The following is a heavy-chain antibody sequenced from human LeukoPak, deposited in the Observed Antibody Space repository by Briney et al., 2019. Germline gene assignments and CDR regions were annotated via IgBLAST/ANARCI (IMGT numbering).Heavy chain of an antibody. CDR3: ARGPH. CDR2: IKEGGSEK. J-gene: IGHJ4*02. Sequence: GGSLRLSCAASGLNFSSRWMSWVRQAPGKGLEWVASIKEGGSEKYYVDSVKGRFTISRDNAKNSVYLQMNSLRTKDTAVYYCARGPHWGQGTLVTVSS. CDR1: GLNFSSRW. V-gene: IGHV3-7*01.